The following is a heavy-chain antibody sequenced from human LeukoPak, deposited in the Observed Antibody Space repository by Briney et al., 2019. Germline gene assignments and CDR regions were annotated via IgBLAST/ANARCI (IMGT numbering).Heavy chain of an antibody. CDR3: AELGITIIGGV. Sequence: PGGSLRLSCAASGFTFSSYSMNCVRQAPGKGLEWVSYISSSSSTIYYADSVKGRFTIYRDNAKHSLYLQMNTLRAEDTAVYYCAELGITIIGGVWGKGTTVTISS. CDR2: ISSSSSTI. J-gene: IGHJ6*04. CDR1: GFTFSSYS. D-gene: IGHD3-10*02. V-gene: IGHV3-48*01.